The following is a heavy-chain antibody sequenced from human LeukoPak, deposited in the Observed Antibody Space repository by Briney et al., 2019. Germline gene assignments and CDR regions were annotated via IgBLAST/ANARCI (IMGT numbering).Heavy chain of an antibody. CDR3: ARVTVGYFDY. J-gene: IGHJ4*02. CDR1: GGSFSGYY. V-gene: IGHV4-34*01. CDR2: INHSGST. Sequence: SETLSLTCAVYGGSFSGYYWSWIRQPPGKGLEWIGEINHSGSTNYNPSLKSRVTISVDTSKNQFSLKLRSVTAADTAVYYCARVTVGYFDYRGQGTLVTVSS. D-gene: IGHD4-17*01.